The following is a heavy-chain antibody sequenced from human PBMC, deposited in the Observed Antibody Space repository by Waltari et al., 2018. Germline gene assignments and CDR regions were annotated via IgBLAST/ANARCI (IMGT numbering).Heavy chain of an antibody. Sequence: QVQLQQWGAGLLQPSETLSLTCAVYGGSFSGSYWSWIRQPPGKGLEWIGEINHSGSTNYNPSLKSRVTISVDTSKNQFSLKLSSVTAADTAVYYCARRGMITGTTIYYFDYWGQGTLVTVSS. V-gene: IGHV4-34*01. CDR1: GGSFSGSY. D-gene: IGHD1-7*01. J-gene: IGHJ4*02. CDR3: ARRGMITGTTIYYFDY. CDR2: INHSGST.